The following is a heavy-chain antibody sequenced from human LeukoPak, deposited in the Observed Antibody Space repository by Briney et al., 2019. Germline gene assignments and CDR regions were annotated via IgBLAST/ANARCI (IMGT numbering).Heavy chain of an antibody. CDR1: GGTFSSYA. D-gene: IGHD4-23*01. CDR2: IIPILGIA. J-gene: IGHJ4*02. CDR3: ARRHYGGNSEAPDY. Sequence: SVKVSCKASGGTFSSYAISWVRQAPGQGLEWMGRIIPILGIANYAQKFQGRVTITADKSTSTAYMELSSLRSEDTAVYYCARRHYGGNSEAPDYWGQGTLVTVSS. V-gene: IGHV1-69*04.